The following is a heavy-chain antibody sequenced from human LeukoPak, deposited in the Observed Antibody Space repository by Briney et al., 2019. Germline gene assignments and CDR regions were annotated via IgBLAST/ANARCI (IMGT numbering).Heavy chain of an antibody. CDR1: GFSFTTYW. CDR2: VRQDGGEK. Sequence: GGSLRLSCTASGFSFTTYWQSWVRHAPGEGREWVANVRQDGGEKQYADSLRGRFTISRDNAKNSVYLQMNSLRAEDTAVYFCARDRVGGFFDYWGRGTQVTVSS. J-gene: IGHJ4*02. D-gene: IGHD6-25*01. CDR3: ARDRVGGFFDY. V-gene: IGHV3-7*04.